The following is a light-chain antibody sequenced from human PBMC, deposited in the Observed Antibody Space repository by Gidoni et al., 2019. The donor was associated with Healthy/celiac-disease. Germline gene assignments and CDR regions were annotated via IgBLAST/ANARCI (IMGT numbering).Light chain of an antibody. J-gene: IGKJ2*01. CDR2: DAS. Sequence: EIVLTQSPATLSLSPGERATLSCRASPSVSSYLAWYPQKPGQAPRHLNYDASNRATGIPARFSGSGSGTDFTLTISSLEPEDFAVYYCQQRSNWPSFGQGTKLEIK. CDR1: PSVSSY. CDR3: QQRSNWPS. V-gene: IGKV3-11*01.